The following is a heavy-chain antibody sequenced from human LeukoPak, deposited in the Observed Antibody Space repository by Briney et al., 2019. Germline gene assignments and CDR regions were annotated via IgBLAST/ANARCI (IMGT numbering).Heavy chain of an antibody. V-gene: IGHV3-11*06. CDR3: ARDPRIYCTNGICRDDYFDN. CDR2: ISSSGSYT. J-gene: IGHJ4*02. D-gene: IGHD2-8*01. Sequence: NPGGSLRLSCAASGFTFSGYYMSWIRQAPGKGLEWVSYISSSGSYTNYADSVKGRFTISRDNAKDSLFLQMNSLRAEDTAIYYCARDPRIYCTNGICRDDYFDNWSQGTLVTVSS. CDR1: GFTFSGYY.